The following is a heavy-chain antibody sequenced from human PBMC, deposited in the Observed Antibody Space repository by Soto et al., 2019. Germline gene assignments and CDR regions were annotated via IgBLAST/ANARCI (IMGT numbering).Heavy chain of an antibody. CDR3: AKDVCGSGTFCHFDY. Sequence: GGSLRLSCAASGFTFSRYAMSWVRQAPGKGLEWVSGISGSDGSTHYPDSVKGRFTISRDISRNTLFLQMNSLRAEDTAVYYCAKDVCGSGTFCHFDYWGQGT. D-gene: IGHD3-10*01. CDR2: ISGSDGST. J-gene: IGHJ4*02. V-gene: IGHV3-23*01. CDR1: GFTFSRYA.